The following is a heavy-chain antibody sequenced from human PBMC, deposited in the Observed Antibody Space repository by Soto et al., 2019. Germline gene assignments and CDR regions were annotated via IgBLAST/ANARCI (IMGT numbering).Heavy chain of an antibody. J-gene: IGHJ5*02. Sequence: SETLSLTCAVSGGSISNGGYSWSWIRQPPGKGLEWIGYIYHSGSTYYNPSLKSRVTISVDRSKNQFSPKLSSVTAADTAVYYCARVPGPWGQGTLVTVSS. CDR2: IYHSGST. V-gene: IGHV4-30-2*01. CDR3: ARVPGP. CDR1: GGSISNGGYS.